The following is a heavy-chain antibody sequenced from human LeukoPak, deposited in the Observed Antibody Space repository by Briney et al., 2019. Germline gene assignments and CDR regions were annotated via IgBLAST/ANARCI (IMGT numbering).Heavy chain of an antibody. CDR2: IYTSGST. CDR3: ARDLITIFSDAFDI. Sequence: KPSETLSLTCTVSGGSISSYYWSWIRQPAGKGLEWIGRIYTSGSTNYNPSLKSRVTMSVDTSKNQFSLKLSSVTAADTAVYYCARDLITIFSDAFDIWGQGTMVTVSS. V-gene: IGHV4-4*07. J-gene: IGHJ3*02. D-gene: IGHD3-9*01. CDR1: GGSISSYY.